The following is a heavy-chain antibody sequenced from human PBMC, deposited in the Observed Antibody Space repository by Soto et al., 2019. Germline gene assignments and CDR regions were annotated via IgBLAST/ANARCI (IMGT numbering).Heavy chain of an antibody. CDR3: ARRIPEVLCATHPCTPLEY. CDR2: INHSGKS. V-gene: IGHV4-39*01. CDR1: GGSISSADYF. J-gene: IGHJ4*02. D-gene: IGHD5-18*01. Sequence: SETLSLTCTVSGGSISSADYFWNWVRQSPGKGLEWIGSINHSGKSYYNPSLRSRVTISVDTSKNQVSLRLTSVTAADTSVYYWARRIPEVLCATHPCTPLEYWGQGILVTVSS.